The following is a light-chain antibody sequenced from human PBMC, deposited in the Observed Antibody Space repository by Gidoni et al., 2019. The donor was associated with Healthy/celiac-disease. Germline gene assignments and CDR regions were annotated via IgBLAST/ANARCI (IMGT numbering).Light chain of an antibody. J-gene: IGLJ2*01. CDR2: QDS. Sequence: SYELTQPPSVSVSPGQTDSITCSVDKLGYKYDCWYKQKPVQYHVLVIYQDSKRPSGIPERFSGSNSGNTATLTISGTQAMDEADYYCQAWDSSIHLVFGGGTKLTVL. CDR3: QAWDSSIHLV. V-gene: IGLV3-1*01. CDR1: KLGYKY.